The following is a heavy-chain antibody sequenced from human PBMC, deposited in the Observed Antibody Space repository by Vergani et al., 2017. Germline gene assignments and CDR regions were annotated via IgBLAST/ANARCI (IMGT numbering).Heavy chain of an antibody. CDR1: GGSISSYY. CDR3: ARDGYDILTGYYNGNANWFDP. CDR2: IYTSGST. J-gene: IGHJ5*02. V-gene: IGHV4-4*07. Sequence: QVQLQESGPGLVKPSETLSLTCTVSGGSISSYYWSWIRQPAGKGLEWIGRIYTSGSTNYNPSLKSRVTMSVDTSKNQFSLKLSSVTAAATAVYYCARDGYDILTGYYNGNANWFDPWGQGTLVTVSS. D-gene: IGHD3-9*01.